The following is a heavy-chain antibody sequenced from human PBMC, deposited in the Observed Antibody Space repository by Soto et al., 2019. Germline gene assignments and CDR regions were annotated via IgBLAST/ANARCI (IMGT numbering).Heavy chain of an antibody. D-gene: IGHD6-19*01. V-gene: IGHV4-34*01. J-gene: IGHJ4*02. Sequence: VCGGSFSGYCWGWIRQPPGKGLEGVGEINHSGSTNYNPSHKSRVTISVDTSKNQFSLKLSSVTAADTAVYYCARLYSSGWYQRDYWGQGTLVTVSS. CDR3: ARLYSSGWYQRDY. CDR2: INHSGST. CDR1: GGSFSGYC.